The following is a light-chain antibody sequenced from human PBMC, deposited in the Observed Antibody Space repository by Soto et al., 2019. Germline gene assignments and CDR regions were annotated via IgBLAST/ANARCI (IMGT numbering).Light chain of an antibody. CDR2: GAS. CDR1: QSVSSSF. CDR3: QQYVTSPWA. Sequence: EIVLTQSPGTLSLSPGERATLSCRASQSVSSSFLAWYQQKPGQAPRLLIYGASNRATRIPDRFSGRGSGTDFTLTISRLEPEDLAVYYCQQYVTSPWAFGQGTKVAIE. V-gene: IGKV3-20*01. J-gene: IGKJ1*01.